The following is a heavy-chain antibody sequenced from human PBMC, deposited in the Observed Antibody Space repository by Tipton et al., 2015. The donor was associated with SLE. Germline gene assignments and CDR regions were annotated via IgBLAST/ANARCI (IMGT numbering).Heavy chain of an antibody. Sequence: TLSLTCTVSGYSISSGYYWGWIRQPPGKGLEWIGSIYHSGSTNYNPSLKSRVTISVDTSKNQFSLKLSSVTAADTAVYYCAGGGSSPKRFDYWGQGTLVTVSS. J-gene: IGHJ4*02. V-gene: IGHV4-38-2*02. D-gene: IGHD6-13*01. CDR1: GYSISSGYY. CDR3: AGGGSSPKRFDY. CDR2: IYHSGST.